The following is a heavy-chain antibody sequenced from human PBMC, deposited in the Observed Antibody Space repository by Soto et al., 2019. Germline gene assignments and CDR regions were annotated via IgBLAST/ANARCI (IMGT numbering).Heavy chain of an antibody. CDR3: RGVYDSSGVYLNH. J-gene: IGHJ1*01. V-gene: IGHV3-23*01. CDR1: GFTFSSYT. Sequence: PGGSLRLSCAASGFTFSSYTLSWVRQAPGKGLEWVSSISTSGDTTSYADSVKGQFTISRDNSKNTLFLQMNSLRAEDTAVYYWRGVYDSSGVYLNHWGQGTMVTVYS. CDR2: ISTSGDTT. D-gene: IGHD3-22*01.